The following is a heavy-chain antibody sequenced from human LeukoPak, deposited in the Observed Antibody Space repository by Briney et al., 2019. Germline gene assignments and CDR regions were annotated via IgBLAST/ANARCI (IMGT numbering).Heavy chain of an antibody. CDR3: ARVRYYYGSGSVNWFDP. J-gene: IGHJ5*02. D-gene: IGHD3-10*01. V-gene: IGHV4-31*03. CDR2: IYYSGST. CDR1: GGSISSGGYY. Sequence: SETLSLTCTVSGGSISSGGYYWSWIRQHPGKGLEWIGYIYYSGSTYYNPSLKSRVTISVDTSKNQFSLKLSSVTAADTAVYYCARVRYYYGSGSVNWFDPWGQGTLVTVSS.